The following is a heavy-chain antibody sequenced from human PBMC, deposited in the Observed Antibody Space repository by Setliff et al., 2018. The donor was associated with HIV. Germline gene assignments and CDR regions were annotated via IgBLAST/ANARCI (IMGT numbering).Heavy chain of an antibody. Sequence: ASVKVSCKASGYTFTGYYMYWVRQAPGQGLQWVGWINPNSGGTKYAQKFQGRVTMTRDTSISTAYMELTRLRYDDTAVYYCARGRDFWNGYYDFDSWGQGTLVTVSS. V-gene: IGHV1-2*02. CDR3: ARGRDFWNGYYDFDS. D-gene: IGHD3-3*01. J-gene: IGHJ4*02. CDR2: INPNSGGT. CDR1: GYTFTGYY.